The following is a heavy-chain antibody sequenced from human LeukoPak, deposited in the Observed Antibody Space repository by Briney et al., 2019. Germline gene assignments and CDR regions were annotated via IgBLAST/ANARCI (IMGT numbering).Heavy chain of an antibody. V-gene: IGHV3-43*02. J-gene: IGHJ4*02. CDR1: GFTFGNHW. D-gene: IGHD1-26*01. CDR3: AKGFVGGAPDY. CDR2: ISGGGGST. Sequence: GGSLRLSCAASGFTFGNHWLSWVRQAPGKGLEWISLISGGGGSTYYADSVKGRFSISRDNSKNSLYLQMNSLRTEDTAVYYCAKGFVGGAPDYRGQGTLVTVSS.